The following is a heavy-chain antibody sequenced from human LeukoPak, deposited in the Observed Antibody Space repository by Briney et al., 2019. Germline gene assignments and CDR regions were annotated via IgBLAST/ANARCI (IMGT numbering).Heavy chain of an antibody. Sequence: SETLSLTCTVSGGSISSYYWSWIRQPPAKGLEWIGYIYYSGSTNYNPSLKSRVTISVDTSKNQFSLKLSSVTAADTAVYYCARREVSSGWAPFDYWGQGTLVTVSS. J-gene: IGHJ4*02. CDR2: IYYSGST. CDR1: GGSISSYY. D-gene: IGHD6-19*01. V-gene: IGHV4-59*01. CDR3: ARREVSSGWAPFDY.